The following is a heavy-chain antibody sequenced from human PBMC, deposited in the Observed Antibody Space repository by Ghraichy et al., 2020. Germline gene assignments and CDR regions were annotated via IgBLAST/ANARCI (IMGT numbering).Heavy chain of an antibody. V-gene: IGHV4-39*02. Sequence: SETLSLTCTVSGGSISSSSYYWGWIRQPPGKGLEWIGSIYYSGSTYYNPSLKSRVTIFVDTSKNQFSLKLSSVTAADTAVYYCARERLGFTDYWGQGTLVTVSS. CDR1: GGSISSSSYY. CDR3: ARERLGFTDY. D-gene: IGHD3-10*01. J-gene: IGHJ4*02. CDR2: IYYSGST.